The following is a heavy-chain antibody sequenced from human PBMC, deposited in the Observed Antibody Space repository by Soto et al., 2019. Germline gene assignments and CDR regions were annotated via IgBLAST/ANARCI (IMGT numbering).Heavy chain of an antibody. Sequence: QITLKESGPTLVKPTQTLTLTCTFSGFSLSTSGVGVGWIRQPPGKALEWLALIYWDDDKRYSPSLKSRLTNTKDTSKNQVVLTMTNMDPVDTATYYCAHSHSGSYYGPAYYYGMDVWGQGTTVTVSS. J-gene: IGHJ6*02. CDR2: IYWDDDK. CDR3: AHSHSGSYYGPAYYYGMDV. V-gene: IGHV2-5*02. D-gene: IGHD3-10*01. CDR1: GFSLSTSGVG.